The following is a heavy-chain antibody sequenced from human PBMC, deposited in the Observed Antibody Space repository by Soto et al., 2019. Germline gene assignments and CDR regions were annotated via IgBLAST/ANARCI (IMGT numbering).Heavy chain of an antibody. CDR2: TYYRSRFFS. Sequence: QTLSLTCAISGDSVSSYSAAWNWIRQSPSGGLEWLGRTYYRSRFFSDYAESVKSRIIINPDTSKNQFSLQLKSVTPEDTAVYYCVRDRYSSSGWFDPWGQGTPVIVSS. D-gene: IGHD3-10*01. CDR1: GDSVSSYSAA. J-gene: IGHJ5*02. CDR3: VRDRYSSSGWFDP. V-gene: IGHV6-1*01.